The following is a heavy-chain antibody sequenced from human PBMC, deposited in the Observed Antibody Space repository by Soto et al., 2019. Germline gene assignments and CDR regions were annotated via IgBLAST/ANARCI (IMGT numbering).Heavy chain of an antibody. Sequence: QVQLVQSGAEVKKPGSSVKVSCRASGGTFSNYAISWVRQAPGQGLEWMGGIVPAFGTPNYAQNLQGRIMITADDSTTTVYMDLSSLRSEDTAIYYCARRATIVGVAAYSYYEMEVWGQGTTFTVSS. CDR3: ARRATIVGVAAYSYYEMEV. J-gene: IGHJ6*02. D-gene: IGHD3-3*01. CDR1: GGTFSNYA. V-gene: IGHV1-69*01. CDR2: IVPAFGTP.